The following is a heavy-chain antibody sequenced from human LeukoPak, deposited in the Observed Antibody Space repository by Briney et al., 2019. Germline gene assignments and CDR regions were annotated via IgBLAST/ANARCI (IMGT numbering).Heavy chain of an antibody. CDR2: ISGSGGST. CDR1: GFTFSSQA. J-gene: IGHJ6*03. D-gene: IGHD3-3*01. Sequence: GGSLRLSCAASGFTFSSQAMSWVRQAPGKGLEWVSAISGSGGSTYYADSVKGRFTISRDNSKNTLYLQMNSLRAEDTAVYYCAKGAYYDFWSGYYTLGRNYYYYMDVWGKGTTVTVSS. V-gene: IGHV3-23*01. CDR3: AKGAYYDFWSGYYTLGRNYYYYMDV.